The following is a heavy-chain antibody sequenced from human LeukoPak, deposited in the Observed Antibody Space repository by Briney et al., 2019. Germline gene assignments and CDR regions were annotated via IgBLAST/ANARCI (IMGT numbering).Heavy chain of an antibody. J-gene: IGHJ2*01. D-gene: IGHD1-26*01. Sequence: ESGPTLVKPSETLSLTCTVSGGSISSYYWSWIRQPPGKRLEWIGYIYYSGSSNYNPSLKSRVTMSVDTSKNQFSLILNSVTAADAAVYYCARDGREATGGKNWYFDLWGRGTLVTVSS. CDR2: IYYSGSS. CDR3: ARDGREATGGKNWYFDL. V-gene: IGHV4-59*01. CDR1: GGSISSYY.